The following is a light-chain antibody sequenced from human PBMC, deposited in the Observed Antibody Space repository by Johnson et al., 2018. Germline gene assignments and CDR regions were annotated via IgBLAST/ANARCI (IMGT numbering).Light chain of an antibody. CDR3: GTWDSSLRAGNV. Sequence: QSVLTQPPSVSAAPGQKVTISCSGSSSNIGNNYVSWYQQLPGTAPKLLIYENNKRPSGIPDRFSGSKSGTSATMGITGLQTGDETDYYCGTWDSSLRAGNVFGTGTKVTVL. V-gene: IGLV1-51*02. CDR2: ENN. J-gene: IGLJ1*01. CDR1: SSNIGNNY.